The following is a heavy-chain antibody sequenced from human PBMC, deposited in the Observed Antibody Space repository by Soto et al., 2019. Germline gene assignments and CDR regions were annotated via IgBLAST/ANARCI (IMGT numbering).Heavy chain of an antibody. Sequence: GGSLRLSCVASGFTFSSSAMSWVRQAPGKGLEWVSVISGSGGSTYYADSVKGRFTISRDNSKNTQYLQMNSLRAEDTALHYCAKDNGRTGPINFFDYWGQGTLVTVSS. V-gene: IGHV3-23*01. CDR3: AKDNGRTGPINFFDY. CDR2: ISGSGGST. D-gene: IGHD2-21*01. CDR1: GFTFSSSA. J-gene: IGHJ4*02.